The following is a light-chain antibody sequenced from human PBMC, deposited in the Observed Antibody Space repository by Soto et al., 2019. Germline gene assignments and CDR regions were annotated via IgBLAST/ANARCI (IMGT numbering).Light chain of an antibody. J-gene: IGLJ3*02. V-gene: IGLV2-14*03. CDR3: CSYAGNFIWV. CDR2: DVS. CDR1: SSDVGGYNY. Sequence: QSALTQPASVSGSPGQSITISCTGTSSDVGGYNYVSWYQQYPGKAPKLIIFDVSGRPSGVPNRFSGSKSGNTASLTVSGLQAEDEGDYYCCSYAGNFIWVFGGGTKLTVL.